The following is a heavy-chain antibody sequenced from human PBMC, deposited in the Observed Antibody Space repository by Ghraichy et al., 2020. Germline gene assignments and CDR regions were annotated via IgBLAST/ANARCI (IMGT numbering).Heavy chain of an antibody. Sequence: SPTLSLTCTVSGGSISSYYWNWIRQPPGKGLEWIGYIYYSGSTNYNSSLKSRVTISVDPSKNQFSLKLSSVTAADTAVYYCARDVVPSATKYGLDVWGQGTTVTVSS. CDR3: ARDVVPSATKYGLDV. D-gene: IGHD2-2*01. CDR1: GGSISSYY. V-gene: IGHV4-59*01. J-gene: IGHJ6*02. CDR2: IYYSGST.